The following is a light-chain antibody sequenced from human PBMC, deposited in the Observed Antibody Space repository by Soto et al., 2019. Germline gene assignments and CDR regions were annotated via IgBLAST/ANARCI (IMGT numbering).Light chain of an antibody. J-gene: IGLJ2*01. CDR3: SSYTSSSTYV. CDR2: DVS. V-gene: IGLV2-14*01. CDR1: SSDVGGYNY. Sequence: QSALTQPASVSGSPGQSIAISCTGTSSDVGGYNYVSWYQQHPGKAPKLMIYDVSNRPSGVSNRFSCSTSGNTASLTISVLHDEEEADYYCSSYTSSSTYVFGKGTKLTVL.